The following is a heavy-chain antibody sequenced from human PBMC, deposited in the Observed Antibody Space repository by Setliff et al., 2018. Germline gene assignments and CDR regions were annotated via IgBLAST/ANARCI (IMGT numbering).Heavy chain of an antibody. J-gene: IGHJ1*01. Sequence: GGSLRLSCVASGLSFSSYAMTWVRQAPGKGLEWVSGFRGSGGTTYYADSVRGRFTISRDNSKNTLFLQMDGLRAEDTAVYYCARVGRNQNSGSYRAEFFQHWGQGTLVTVSS. CDR2: FRGSGGTT. V-gene: IGHV3-23*01. CDR3: ARVGRNQNSGSYRAEFFQH. D-gene: IGHD1-26*01. CDR1: GLSFSSYA.